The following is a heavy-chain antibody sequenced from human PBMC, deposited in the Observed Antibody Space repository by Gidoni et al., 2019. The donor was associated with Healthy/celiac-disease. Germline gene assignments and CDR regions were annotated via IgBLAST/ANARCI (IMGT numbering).Heavy chain of an antibody. Sequence: EVQRLESGGGLVQPGGALRLSWAASGSTFSSYAMSWVRQAPGKGLEWFSAISVSGGSTYSADSVKGRFTISRDNSKNTLYLQMNSLRAEDTAVYYCANGPRLYSSGWYPEYFQHWGQGTLVTVSS. CDR2: ISVSGGST. CDR3: ANGPRLYSSGWYPEYFQH. J-gene: IGHJ1*01. V-gene: IGHV3-23*01. CDR1: GSTFSSYA. D-gene: IGHD6-19*01.